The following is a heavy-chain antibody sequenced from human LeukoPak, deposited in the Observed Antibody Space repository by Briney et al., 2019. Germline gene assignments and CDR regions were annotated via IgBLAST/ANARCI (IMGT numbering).Heavy chain of an antibody. Sequence: GGSLRLSCAASGFTFSSYAMTWVRQAPGKGLEWVSAISGSGDSTYYADSVKGRFTTSRDNSKNTLYLQMNSLRAGDTAVYYCAKDQGYYGSGSYKEYFQHWGQGTLVTVSS. CDR2: ISGSGDST. V-gene: IGHV3-23*01. CDR3: AKDQGYYGSGSYKEYFQH. D-gene: IGHD3-10*01. CDR1: GFTFSSYA. J-gene: IGHJ1*01.